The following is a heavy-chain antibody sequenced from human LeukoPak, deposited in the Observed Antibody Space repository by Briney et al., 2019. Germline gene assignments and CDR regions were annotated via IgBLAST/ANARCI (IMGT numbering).Heavy chain of an antibody. J-gene: IGHJ6*02. D-gene: IGHD6-13*01. Sequence: PGGSLRLSCVASGFTFSSYAMSWVRQAPGKGLEWVSAISGSGGSTYHADSVKGRFTISRDNSKNTLFLQMNSLRAEGTAVYYCAASPDSSSLYYYCMDVWGQGTTVTVFS. CDR1: GFTFSSYA. V-gene: IGHV3-23*01. CDR3: AASPDSSSLYYYCMDV. CDR2: ISGSGGST.